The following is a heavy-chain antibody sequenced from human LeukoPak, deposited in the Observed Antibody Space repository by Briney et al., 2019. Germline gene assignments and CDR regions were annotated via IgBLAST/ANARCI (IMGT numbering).Heavy chain of an antibody. J-gene: IGHJ4*02. Sequence: GGSLRLSCAASGFTFSDHAMDWVRQARENGLDWVGRIRNKANSYITEYAASVQGRFTVSRDDSKNSLYLQMNSMKTEDTAVYYCTRLVGANDWGQGTLVTVSS. V-gene: IGHV3-72*01. CDR3: TRLVGAND. D-gene: IGHD1-26*01. CDR2: IRNKANSYIT. CDR1: GFTFSDHA.